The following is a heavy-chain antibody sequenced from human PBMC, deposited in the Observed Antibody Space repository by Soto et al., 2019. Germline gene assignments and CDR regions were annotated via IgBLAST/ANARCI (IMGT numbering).Heavy chain of an antibody. CDR3: ARFPLLSAGPAGHAVDI. CDR2: IYYSGST. Sequence: SETLSLTCTVSGGSISRGKYYWSWIRQPPGKGLEWIGYIYYSGSTNYNPSVKSRVTISIDKSKNQFSLKLSSVTAADTAVYYCARFPLLSAGPAGHAVDIWGPGTMVTVPS. CDR1: GGSISRGKYY. D-gene: IGHD6-13*01. V-gene: IGHV4-61*01. J-gene: IGHJ3*02.